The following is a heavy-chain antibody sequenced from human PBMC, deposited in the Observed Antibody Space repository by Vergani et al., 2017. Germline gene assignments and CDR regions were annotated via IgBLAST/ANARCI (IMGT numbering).Heavy chain of an antibody. V-gene: IGHV3-33*01. CDR1: GFRFSSYG. CDR3: ATAGAAYCRGASCYDFFEY. CDR2: IWYDGIVE. D-gene: IGHD2-15*01. Sequence: QVQLVESGGGVVQPGRSLRLSCAASGFRFSSYGMNWVRQAPGKGLEWVAVIWYDGIVEYYGDSVRGRFTISRDNSKNTLYLQMNRLRPEDTAVYYCATAGAAYCRGASCYDFFEYWGQGTLVTVAS. J-gene: IGHJ4*02.